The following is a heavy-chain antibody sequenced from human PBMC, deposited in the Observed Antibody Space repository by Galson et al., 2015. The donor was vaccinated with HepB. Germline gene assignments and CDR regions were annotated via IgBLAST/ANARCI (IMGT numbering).Heavy chain of an antibody. J-gene: IGHJ6*02. Sequence: SLRLSCAASGFTFSSYSMNWVRQAPGKGLEWVSSISSSSSYIYYADSVKGRFTISRDNAKNSLYLQMNSLRAEDTAVYYCARDFSSYYDSSGYYIAYYGMDVWGQGTTVTVSS. CDR1: GFTFSSYS. CDR3: ARDFSSYYDSSGYYIAYYGMDV. D-gene: IGHD3-22*01. CDR2: ISSSSSYI. V-gene: IGHV3-21*01.